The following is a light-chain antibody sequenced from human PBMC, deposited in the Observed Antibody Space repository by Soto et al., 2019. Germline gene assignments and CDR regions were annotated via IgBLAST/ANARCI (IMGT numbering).Light chain of an antibody. CDR2: DTS. V-gene: IGKV3-11*01. Sequence: EIVLTQSPATLSLSPGERATLSCRASQSVSKYFVWYHQKPGQAPRLLIFDTSNRATGIPVRFSGNGYGTDFTLSISSLEPEDFAVYYCQQRNSWPITFGQGTRLEIK. CDR1: QSVSKY. CDR3: QQRNSWPIT. J-gene: IGKJ5*01.